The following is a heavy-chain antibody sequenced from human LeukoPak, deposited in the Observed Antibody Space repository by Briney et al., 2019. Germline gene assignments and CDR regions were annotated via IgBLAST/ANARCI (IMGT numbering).Heavy chain of an antibody. CDR1: GFTVSSNY. J-gene: IGHJ3*02. D-gene: IGHD3-9*01. V-gene: IGHV3-53*01. Sequence: GGSLRLSCAASGFTVSSNYMSWVRQAPGKGLEWVSVIYSGGSTYYADSVKGRFTISRDNSKNTLYLQMNSLRAEDTAVYYCARDLRYFDWSCRAFNIWGQGTMVTVSS. CDR3: ARDLRYFDWSCRAFNI. CDR2: IYSGGST.